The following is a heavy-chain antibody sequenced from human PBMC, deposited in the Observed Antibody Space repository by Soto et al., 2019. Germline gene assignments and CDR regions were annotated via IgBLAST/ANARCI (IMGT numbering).Heavy chain of an antibody. V-gene: IGHV3-15*07. CDR3: TTEIGSGSYYHFDY. J-gene: IGHJ4*02. Sequence: GGSRRLCCAASGFTFSNAGMNWVRQAPGKGMEWVGRIKSKTDGGTTDYAAPVKGRFTISRDDSKNTLYLQMNSLKTEDTAVYYCTTEIGSGSYYHFDYWGQGTLVTVSS. CDR1: GFTFSNAG. CDR2: IKSKTDGGTT. D-gene: IGHD3-10*01.